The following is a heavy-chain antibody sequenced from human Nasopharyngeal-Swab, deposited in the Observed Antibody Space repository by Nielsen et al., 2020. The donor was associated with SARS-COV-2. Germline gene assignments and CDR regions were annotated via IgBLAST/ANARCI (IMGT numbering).Heavy chain of an antibody. CDR1: GYSFTSYW. CDR3: ARHFCGSYFGATFCTGGYYFDY. Sequence: GESLKISCKGSGYSFTSYWIAWVRQMPGKGLAWMGIIYPRYSDTRYSPSFQGQVTISADKSISTAYLQWSSLKASDTAMYYCARHFCGSYFGATFCTGGYYFDYWGQGTLVTVSS. J-gene: IGHJ4*02. CDR2: IYPRYSDT. V-gene: IGHV5-51*01. D-gene: IGHD1-26*01.